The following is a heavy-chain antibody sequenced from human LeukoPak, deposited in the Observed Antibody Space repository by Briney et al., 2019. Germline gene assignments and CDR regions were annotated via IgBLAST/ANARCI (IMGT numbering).Heavy chain of an antibody. CDR1: GGSISRCY. D-gene: IGHD6-19*01. Sequence: SETLSLTCTVSGGSISRCYWSWIRQSPGKGLEWIGYIYYSGTTNYNPSLKSRVTISLDTSKNQFSLKLSSVTAADTAVYYCARDVSSSGSYFDYWGQGTLVTVSS. V-gene: IGHV4-59*01. CDR2: IYYSGTT. J-gene: IGHJ4*02. CDR3: ARDVSSSGSYFDY.